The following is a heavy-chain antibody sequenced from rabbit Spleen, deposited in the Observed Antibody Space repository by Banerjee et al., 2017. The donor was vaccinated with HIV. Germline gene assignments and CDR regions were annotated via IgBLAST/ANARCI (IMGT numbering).Heavy chain of an antibody. Sequence: QQHLEESGGGLVKPGASLTLSCTASGFDFSDYYYIYWVRQAPGKGLEWIGCIYTGGSGGIYYASWAQGRFTISKTSATTMTLQMPSLTATDTATYFCGRSSVAGYAGYGDGNLWGPGTLVTVS. V-gene: IGHV1S45*01. CDR1: GFDFSDYYY. J-gene: IGHJ4*01. D-gene: IGHD7-1*01. CDR3: GRSSVAGYAGYGDGNL. CDR2: IYTGGSGGI.